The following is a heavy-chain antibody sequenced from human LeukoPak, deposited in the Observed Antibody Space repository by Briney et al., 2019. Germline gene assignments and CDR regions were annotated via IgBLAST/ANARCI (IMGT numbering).Heavy chain of an antibody. V-gene: IGHV1-2*06. Sequence: GASVKVSCKASGYTFTGYYMHWVRQAPGQGPEWMGRINPNSGGTNYAQKFQGRVTMTRDTSISTAYMELSRLRTDDTAVYYCARGTTVTTNYWGQGTLVTVSS. J-gene: IGHJ4*02. CDR3: ARGTTVTTNY. D-gene: IGHD4-17*01. CDR1: GYTFTGYY. CDR2: INPNSGGT.